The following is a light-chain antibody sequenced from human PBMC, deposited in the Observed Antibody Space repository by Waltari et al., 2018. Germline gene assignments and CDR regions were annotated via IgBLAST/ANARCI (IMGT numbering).Light chain of an antibody. CDR2: GVN. CDR3: SSYTTSGTLV. J-gene: IGLJ1*01. CDR1: SSDVGGYDL. Sequence: QSAPTQPASVSGSPGQSITISCTGTSSDVGGYDLFSWHQQYPGKAPKVMIYGVNNRPSGVSNRFSGSKSGNTASLIISGLQADDEADYYCSSYTTSGTLVFGTGTKVTVL. V-gene: IGLV2-14*01.